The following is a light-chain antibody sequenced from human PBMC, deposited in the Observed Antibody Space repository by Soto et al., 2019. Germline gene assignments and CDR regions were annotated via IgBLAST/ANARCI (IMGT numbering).Light chain of an antibody. Sequence: EIQMTQSPSSLAASVGDRVTITCQASEDINRYLHWYQQKPGKAPTVLIYAASSLQGGVPLRFSGSGSGTYFTLTISSLQPEDYATSYCQQSFASPRTFGQGTRVE. CDR1: EDINRY. J-gene: IGKJ1*01. CDR2: AAS. CDR3: QQSFASPRT. V-gene: IGKV1-39*01.